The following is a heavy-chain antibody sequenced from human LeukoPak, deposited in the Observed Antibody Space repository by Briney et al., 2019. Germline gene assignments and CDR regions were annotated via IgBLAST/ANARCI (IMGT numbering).Heavy chain of an antibody. CDR2: ITSDGSRT. D-gene: IGHD6-13*01. CDR1: GFTFSSYW. CDR3: ARVGSTAEAGTPDY. Sequence: GGSLRLSCAASGFTFSSYWMHWVREAPGKGLVWVSRITSDGSRTNYADSVKGRFTISRDNAKNSLSLELNSLRVDDTAIYYCARVGSTAEAGTPDYWGQGTLVTVSS. V-gene: IGHV3-74*01. J-gene: IGHJ4*02.